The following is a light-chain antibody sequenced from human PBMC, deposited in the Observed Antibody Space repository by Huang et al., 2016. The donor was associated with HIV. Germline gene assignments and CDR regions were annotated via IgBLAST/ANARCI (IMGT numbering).Light chain of an antibody. Sequence: EIVMTQSPLSLPVSPGQPASISCTSRQNLLHSSGHNRLDWYLQKPGQSPQLLIFLTSNRASGVPDKFTGSGSGSNFTLSINKVQPDDVGIYYCMQGLQTPPTFGQGTKLEI. V-gene: IGKV2-28*01. CDR3: MQGLQTPPT. CDR2: LTS. J-gene: IGKJ2*01. CDR1: QNLLHSSGHNR.